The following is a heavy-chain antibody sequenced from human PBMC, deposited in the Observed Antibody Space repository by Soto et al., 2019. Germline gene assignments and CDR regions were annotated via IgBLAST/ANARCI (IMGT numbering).Heavy chain of an antibody. CDR2: ISGSGGST. V-gene: IGHV3-23*01. CDR1: GFTFSSYA. J-gene: IGHJ5*02. Sequence: PXGSLVLSCAASGFTFSSYAMSGVRQAPGKGLEWVSAISGSGGSTYYADSVKGRFTISRDNSKNTLYLQMNSLRAEDTAVYYCAKPGDSSSLVSSWFDPWGQGTLVTVSS. D-gene: IGHD6-6*01. CDR3: AKPGDSSSLVSSWFDP.